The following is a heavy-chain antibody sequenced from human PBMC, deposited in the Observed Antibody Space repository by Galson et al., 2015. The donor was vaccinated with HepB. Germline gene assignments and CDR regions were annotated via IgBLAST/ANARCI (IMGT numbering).Heavy chain of an antibody. J-gene: IGHJ3*02. V-gene: IGHV1-46*01. Sequence: SVKVSCKASGYTFTSYYMHWVRQAPGQGLEWMGIINPSGGSTSYAQKFQGRVTMTRDTSTSTVYMELSSLRSEDTAVYYCAREEGMDLLRYFDWLPFDIWGQGTMVTVSS. CDR1: GYTFTSYY. CDR3: AREEGMDLLRYFDWLPFDI. D-gene: IGHD3-9*01. CDR2: INPSGGST.